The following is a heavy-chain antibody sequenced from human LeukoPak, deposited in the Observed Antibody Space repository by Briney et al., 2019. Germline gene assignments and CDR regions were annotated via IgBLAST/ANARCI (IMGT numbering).Heavy chain of an antibody. D-gene: IGHD6-19*01. V-gene: IGHV3-9*01. CDR2: ISWNSGSI. CDR3: AKDDSSGWFGD. CDR1: GFTFDDYA. Sequence: PGGSLRLSCAVSGFTFDDYAMHWVRQAPGKGLEWVSGISWNSGSIGYADSVKGRFTISRDNAKNSLYLQMNSLRAEDTALYYCAKDDSSGWFGDWGQGTLVTVSS. J-gene: IGHJ4*02.